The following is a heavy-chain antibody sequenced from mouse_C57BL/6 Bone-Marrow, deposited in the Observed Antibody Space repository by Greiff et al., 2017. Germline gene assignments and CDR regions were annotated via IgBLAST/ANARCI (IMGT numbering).Heavy chain of an antibody. CDR1: GYTFTSYW. CDR3: ARRPDYCGSSYGFAY. CDR2: INPNSGST. Sequence: VQLKQPGAELVKPGASVKLSCKASGYTFTSYWMHWVKQRPGQGLEWIGMINPNSGSTNYNEKFKSKATLTVDKSSSTAYMQLSSLTSEASAVYYCARRPDYCGSSYGFAYWGQGTLVTVSA. V-gene: IGHV1-64*01. D-gene: IGHD1-1*01. J-gene: IGHJ3*01.